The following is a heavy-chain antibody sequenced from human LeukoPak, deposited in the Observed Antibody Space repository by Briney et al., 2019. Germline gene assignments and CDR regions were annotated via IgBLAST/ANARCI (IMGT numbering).Heavy chain of an antibody. CDR3: VRDPRNWNDAYYGMDV. J-gene: IGHJ6*02. CDR2: ISYDGTNK. CDR1: GFTFSHYG. Sequence: GRSLRLSCAASGFTFSHYGMHWVRQAPGKGLEWVAVISYDGTNKYYVDSVEGRFTISRDSSTNTLYLQMNSLRPEDTAVYSCVRDPRNWNDAYYGMDVWGQGTTVTVSS. D-gene: IGHD1-1*01. V-gene: IGHV3-30*03.